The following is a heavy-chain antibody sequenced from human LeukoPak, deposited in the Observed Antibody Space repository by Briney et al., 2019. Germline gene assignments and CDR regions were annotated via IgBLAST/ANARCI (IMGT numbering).Heavy chain of an antibody. CDR1: VFTVCSNY. CDR2: IYSGGST. V-gene: IGHV3-66*02. CDR3: AQQQLVLGGAFDI. J-gene: IGHJ3*02. D-gene: IGHD6-13*01. Sequence: GGSLRLSCAASVFTVCSNYMSWVRQSRGKGLEWLSVIYSGGSTYYADSVKGRFTISRDNSKNTLYLQMNSLRAEDTAVYYCAQQQLVLGGAFDIWGQGTMVTVSS.